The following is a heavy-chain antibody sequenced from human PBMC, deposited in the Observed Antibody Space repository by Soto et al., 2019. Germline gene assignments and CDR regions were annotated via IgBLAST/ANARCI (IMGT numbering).Heavy chain of an antibody. J-gene: IGHJ4*02. Sequence: QVQLVQSVAEVKRPGDSVKVSCQASGYTFGHFYITWVRQAPGQGLEWMGAISPHNRNTNYAAKFRGRVTMTTDTSTTTAYMELRILRSDDTAVYYCARDEGGYDILTGYYKAHHFDQWGQGALVTVSS. CDR1: GYTFGHFY. CDR3: ARDEGGYDILTGYYKAHHFDQ. V-gene: IGHV1-18*01. D-gene: IGHD3-9*01. CDR2: ISPHNRNT.